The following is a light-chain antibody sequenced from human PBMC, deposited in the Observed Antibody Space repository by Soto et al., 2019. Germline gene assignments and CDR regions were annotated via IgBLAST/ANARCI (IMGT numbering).Light chain of an antibody. CDR2: DAS. CDR3: QHRNNRPFS. Sequence: EIVLTQSPATLSLSPGERATLSCRASQSINSYLAWYQQRPGQAPRLLIYDASSMATGIPARFSGSGSGTDFTLTISSLEPEDFAVYYCQHRNNRPFSFGPGTKVDIK. J-gene: IGKJ3*01. CDR1: QSINSY. V-gene: IGKV3-11*01.